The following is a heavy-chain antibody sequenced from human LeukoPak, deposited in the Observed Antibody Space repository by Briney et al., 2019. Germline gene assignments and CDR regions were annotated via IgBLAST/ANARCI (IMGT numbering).Heavy chain of an antibody. J-gene: IGHJ3*02. D-gene: IGHD3-22*01. CDR3: ARDRGPITMIVGEANAFDI. CDR1: GYTFTSYY. Sequence: ASVKVSCKASGYTFTSYYMHWVRQAPGQGLVWMGIINPSGGSTSYAQKFQGRVAMTRDTSTSTVYMELSSLRSEDTAVYYCARDRGPITMIVGEANAFDIWGQGTMVTVSS. V-gene: IGHV1-46*01. CDR2: INPSGGST.